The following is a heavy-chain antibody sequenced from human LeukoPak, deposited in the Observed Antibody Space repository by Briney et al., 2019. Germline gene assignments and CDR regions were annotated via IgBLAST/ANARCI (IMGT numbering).Heavy chain of an antibody. CDR2: IYYSGST. CDR3: ARGYDILTGYKGNYGMDV. J-gene: IGHJ6*02. V-gene: IGHV4-59*01. CDR1: GGSISSYY. D-gene: IGHD3-9*01. Sequence: SETLSLTCTASGGSISSYYWSWIRQPPGKGLEWIGYIYYSGSTNYNPSLKSRVTISVDTSKNQFSLKLSSVTAADTAVYYCARGYDILTGYKGNYGMDVWGQGTTVTVSS.